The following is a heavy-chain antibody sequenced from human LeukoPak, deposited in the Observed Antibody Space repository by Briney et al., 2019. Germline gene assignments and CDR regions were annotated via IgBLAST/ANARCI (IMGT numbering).Heavy chain of an antibody. CDR1: GYTFTSYA. CDR2: INTNTGNP. Sequence: GASVTVSCKASGYTFTSYAINWVRQAPGQGLEWMGWINTNTGNPTYAQGFTGRFVFSLDTSVSTAYLHISSLKGEDSAVYYCAKEGWFDPWGQGTLVTVSS. V-gene: IGHV7-4-1*02. J-gene: IGHJ5*02. CDR3: AKEGWFDP.